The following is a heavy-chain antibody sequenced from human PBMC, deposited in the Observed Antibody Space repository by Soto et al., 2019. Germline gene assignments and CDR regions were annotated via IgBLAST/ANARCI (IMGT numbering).Heavy chain of an antibody. J-gene: IGHJ4*02. Sequence: EVQLVESGGGLVQPGGSLRLSCAASGFTFSSYSMNWVRQAPGKGLEWVAYINIQNSAIYYADSLKGRFTISRDDAKNSLSLQMHSLRAEDTAVYYCARDRFYSFDYWGQGPLVTVSS. CDR2: INIQNSAI. V-gene: IGHV3-48*01. CDR1: GFTFSSYS. CDR3: ARDRFYSFDY. D-gene: IGHD2-21*01.